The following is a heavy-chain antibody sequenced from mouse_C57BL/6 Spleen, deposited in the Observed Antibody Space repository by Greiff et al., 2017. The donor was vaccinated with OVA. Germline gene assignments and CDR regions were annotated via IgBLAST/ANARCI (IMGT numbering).Heavy chain of an antibody. CDR3: AGGSSYVGNWYFDV. CDR2: IYPGDGDT. Sequence: QVQLQQSGAELVKPGASVKISCKASGYAFSSYWMNWVKQRPGKGLEWIGQIYPGDGDTNYNGKFKGKATLTADKSSSTAYMQLSSLTSEDSAVYFCAGGSSYVGNWYFDVWGTGTTVTVSS. D-gene: IGHD1-1*01. CDR1: GYAFSSYW. J-gene: IGHJ1*03. V-gene: IGHV1-80*01.